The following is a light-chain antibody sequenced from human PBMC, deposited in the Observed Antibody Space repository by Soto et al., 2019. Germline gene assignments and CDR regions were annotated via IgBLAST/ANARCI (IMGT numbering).Light chain of an antibody. Sequence: EIVLTQFPGTLSLSPGERATLSCRASQSFSRSFLAWYQQKPGQAPRLLIYGASSRATGIPDRFSGSGSGTDFTLSITRPEPEDFAVYFCQQYATSPITFGQGTRLEIK. CDR3: QQYATSPIT. V-gene: IGKV3-20*01. CDR1: QSFSRSF. J-gene: IGKJ5*01. CDR2: GAS.